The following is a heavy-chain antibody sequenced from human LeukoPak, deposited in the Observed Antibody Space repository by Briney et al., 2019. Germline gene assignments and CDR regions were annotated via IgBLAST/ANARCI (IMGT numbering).Heavy chain of an antibody. CDR1: GFIFSTYT. Sequence: GGSLRLSCAASGFIFSTYTMNWVRQAPGKGLEWVSYISSSSDTIYYADSVKGRFTISRDNAKNSLYLQMNSLRAEDTAVYYCARDADMIVVVPDAFDIWGQGTMVTVSS. D-gene: IGHD3-22*01. CDR2: ISSSSDTI. V-gene: IGHV3-48*04. CDR3: ARDADMIVVVPDAFDI. J-gene: IGHJ3*02.